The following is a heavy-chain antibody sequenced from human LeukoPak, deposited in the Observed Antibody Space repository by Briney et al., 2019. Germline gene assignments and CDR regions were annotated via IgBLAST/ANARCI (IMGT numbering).Heavy chain of an antibody. Sequence: SETLSLTCTVSGGSFSNYYWSWIRQPAGKGLEWIGRIYTSGSTNYNPSVKSRVTMSVDTSNNQFPLKLTSVTAADTAVYYCASQPPQYYGMDVWGQGTAVTVSS. J-gene: IGHJ6*02. D-gene: IGHD1-14*01. CDR2: IYTSGST. CDR3: ASQPPQYYGMDV. V-gene: IGHV4-4*07. CDR1: GGSFSNYY.